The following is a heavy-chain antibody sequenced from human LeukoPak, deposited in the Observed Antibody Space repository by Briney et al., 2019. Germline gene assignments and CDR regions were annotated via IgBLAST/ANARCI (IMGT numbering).Heavy chain of an antibody. D-gene: IGHD2-21*02. CDR2: INPNSGGT. V-gene: IGHV1-2*02. CDR3: ARDTHIVVVTAMAFDP. CDR1: GYTFTGYY. Sequence: GASVKVSCKASGYTFTGYYMHWVRQAPGQGLEWMGWINPNSGGTNYAQKFQGRVTMTRDTSISTAYMELSRLRSDDTAVYYCARDTHIVVVTAMAFDPWGQGTLVTVSS. J-gene: IGHJ5*02.